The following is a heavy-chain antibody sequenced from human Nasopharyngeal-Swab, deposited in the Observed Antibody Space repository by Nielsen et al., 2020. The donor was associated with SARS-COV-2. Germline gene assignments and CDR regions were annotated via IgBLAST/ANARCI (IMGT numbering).Heavy chain of an antibody. Sequence: GESLKISCAASGFIFSSYWMSWVRQAPGKGLEWVANIKQDGSEKYYVDSVKGRFTISRDNAKNSLYLQMNSLRAEDTAVYYCARGSGGNSFRWVLGKTPAYYFDYWGQGTLVTVSS. D-gene: IGHD4-23*01. CDR1: GFIFSSYW. V-gene: IGHV3-7*01. J-gene: IGHJ4*02. CDR3: ARGSGGNSFRWVLGKTPAYYFDY. CDR2: IKQDGSEK.